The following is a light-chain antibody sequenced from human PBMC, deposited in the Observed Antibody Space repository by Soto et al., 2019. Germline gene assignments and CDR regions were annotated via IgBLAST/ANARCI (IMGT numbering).Light chain of an antibody. CDR1: QDISNS. Sequence: DLQMTQSPSSLSASVGDRVTITCQASQDISNSLNWYQQKPGKAPKLLMYDASNLETGVPSRFSGSGSGTDFTFTISSLQPEDIATYYCQHYHNLPITFGQGTRLEIK. J-gene: IGKJ5*01. V-gene: IGKV1-33*01. CDR2: DAS. CDR3: QHYHNLPIT.